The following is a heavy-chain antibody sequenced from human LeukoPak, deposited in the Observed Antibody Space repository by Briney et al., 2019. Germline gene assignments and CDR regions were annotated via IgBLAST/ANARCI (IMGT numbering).Heavy chain of an antibody. CDR1: GFTFSRYW. J-gene: IGHJ3*02. CDR3: ARKRGSYNSFDI. V-gene: IGHV3-7*01. CDR2: INQDGSEK. D-gene: IGHD3-16*01. Sequence: PGGSLRLSCAASGFTFSRYWMSWVRQAPGKGLEWVANINQDGSEKYYVDSVKGRFTISRDNAKNALYLQMNSLRAEDTAVYYCARKRGSYNSFDIWGQGTMVTVSS.